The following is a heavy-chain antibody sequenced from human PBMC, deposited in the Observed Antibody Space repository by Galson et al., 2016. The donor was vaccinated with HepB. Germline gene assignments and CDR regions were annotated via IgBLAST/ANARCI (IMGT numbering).Heavy chain of an antibody. V-gene: IGHV3-33*01. D-gene: IGHD6-19*01. CDR1: GFTFSNYG. CDR2: IWYDGSNK. J-gene: IGHJ4*02. CDR3: AREDRNSVGWYVRYFDY. Sequence: SLRLSCAASGFTFSNYGMHWVRQAPGKGLEWVAIIWYDGSNKYYADSVKGRFTISRGNSKNTVYLQMNSLRAEDTAVYYCAREDRNSVGWYVRYFDYWGQGALVTVSS.